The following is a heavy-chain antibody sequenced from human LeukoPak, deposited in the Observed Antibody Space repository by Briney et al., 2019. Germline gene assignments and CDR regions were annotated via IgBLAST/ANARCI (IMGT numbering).Heavy chain of an antibody. D-gene: IGHD6-19*01. CDR1: GFTLSSYA. V-gene: IGHV3-23*01. CDR2: ISGSGGST. CDR3: AKDPENSSGWYYYYYGMDV. J-gene: IGHJ6*02. Sequence: GGSLRLSCAASGFTLSSYAMSWVRQAPGKGLEWVSAISGSGGSTYYADSVKGRFTISRDNSKNTLYLQMNSLRAEDTAVYYCAKDPENSSGWYYYYYGMDVWGQGTTVAVSS.